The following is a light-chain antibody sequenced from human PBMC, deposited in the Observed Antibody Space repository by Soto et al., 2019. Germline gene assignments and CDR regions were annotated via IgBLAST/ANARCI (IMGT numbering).Light chain of an antibody. V-gene: IGKV1-5*03. CDR2: KAS. CDR3: QQYYSYPPT. Sequence: DIQMTQSPSTLSASVGDRVTITCRASQSISSWLAWYQQKPGKAPKLLIYKASSLKSGVPSRFSGSGSGTEFTLTISCLQSEDFATYYCQQYYSYPPTFGQGTKVDI. CDR1: QSISSW. J-gene: IGKJ1*01.